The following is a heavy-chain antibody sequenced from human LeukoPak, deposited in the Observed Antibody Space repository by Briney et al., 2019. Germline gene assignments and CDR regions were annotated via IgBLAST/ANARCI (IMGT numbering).Heavy chain of an antibody. J-gene: IGHJ4*02. D-gene: IGHD1-26*01. CDR1: GYTFTSYG. CDR3: ARDPWELLRAPFDY. CDR2: ISAYNGNT. Sequence: GASVKVSCKASGYTFTSYGISRVRQAPGQGLEWMGWISAYNGNTKYAQKLQGRVTMTTHTSTITAYMELRSLRSDDTAVYYCARDPWELLRAPFDYWGQGTLVTVSS. V-gene: IGHV1-18*01.